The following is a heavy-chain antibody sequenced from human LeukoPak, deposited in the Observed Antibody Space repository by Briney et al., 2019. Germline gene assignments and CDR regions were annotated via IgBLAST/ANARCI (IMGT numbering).Heavy chain of an antibody. V-gene: IGHV3-7*03. D-gene: IGHD3-3*01. Sequence: PGVCLRLSWATSVSTFSTYWMTWVREAPWKGLEWVVNIKQDGSQKYYVDSVKGRFTISRDNAKNSLYLQMNSLRVEDTAVYYCARDVLGRSAEQLDYWGQGTLVTVSS. J-gene: IGHJ4*02. CDR2: IKQDGSQK. CDR1: VSTFSTYW. CDR3: ARDVLGRSAEQLDY.